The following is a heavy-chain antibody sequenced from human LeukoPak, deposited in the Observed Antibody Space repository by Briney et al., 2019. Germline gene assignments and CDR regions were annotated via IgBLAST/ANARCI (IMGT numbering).Heavy chain of an antibody. CDR2: INQGGSES. Sequence: GGFLRLSCAASGFTFSDFWMGWVRQAPGKGLEWVANINQGGSESYYVDSVKGRFTISRDNAKKSLFLQMNSLRAEDTAVYYCTKGRSNHYWGQGTLVTIST. V-gene: IGHV3-7*01. D-gene: IGHD4-11*01. J-gene: IGHJ4*02. CDR3: TKGRSNHY. CDR1: GFTFSDFW.